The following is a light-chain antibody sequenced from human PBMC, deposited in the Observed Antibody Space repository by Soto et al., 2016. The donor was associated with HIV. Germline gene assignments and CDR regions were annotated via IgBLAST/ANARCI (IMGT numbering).Light chain of an antibody. CDR3: QQSHSTHFT. CDR2: GAS. CDR1: QYISRY. Sequence: DIQMTQSPSSLSASVGDRVTITCRASQYISRYLNWYQQKSGEAPKVLISGASNLEIGVPSRFSGSGSGTYFTLTISRLQREDFATYFCQQSHSTHFTFGGGTKVEI. J-gene: IGKJ4*01. V-gene: IGKV1-39*01.